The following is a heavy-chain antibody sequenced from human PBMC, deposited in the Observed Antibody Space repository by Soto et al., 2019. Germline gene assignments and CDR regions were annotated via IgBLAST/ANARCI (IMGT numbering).Heavy chain of an antibody. CDR3: AREGGSYSGGTYNWFDP. V-gene: IGHV1-69*01. CDR2: IIPVFNTA. Sequence: QVQLVQSGAEVKKPGSSVKVSCKASGGTFSSNAISWVRQAPGQGLEWMGGIIPVFNTANYAQKFQGRVTITADESTSTAYMERSSLRSEDTAVYYCAREGGSYSGGTYNWFDPWGQGTLVTVSS. D-gene: IGHD1-26*01. J-gene: IGHJ5*02. CDR1: GGTFSSNA.